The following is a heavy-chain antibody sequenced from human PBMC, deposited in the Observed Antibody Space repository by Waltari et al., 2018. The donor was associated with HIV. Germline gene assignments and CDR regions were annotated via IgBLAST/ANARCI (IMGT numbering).Heavy chain of an antibody. V-gene: IGHV3-48*01. D-gene: IGHD3-22*01. J-gene: IGHJ4*02. CDR2: ISSRSSTI. Sequence: EVQLVESGGGLVQPGGSLRLSCAASGFTFSSYSMNWVRQAPGKGLAWVSYISSRSSTIYYADSVKGRFTISRDNAKNSLYLQMNSLRAEDTAVYYCANMGGYYYDSSGYYYDFDYWGQGTLVTVSS. CDR3: ANMGGYYYDSSGYYYDFDY. CDR1: GFTFSSYS.